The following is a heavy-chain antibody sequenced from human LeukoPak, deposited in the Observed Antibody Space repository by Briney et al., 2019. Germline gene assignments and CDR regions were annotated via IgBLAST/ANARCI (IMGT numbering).Heavy chain of an antibody. V-gene: IGHV1-2*02. CDR3: AQNFDMKGFDP. D-gene: IGHD3-9*01. J-gene: IGHJ5*02. CDR2: INSDSGFT. Sequence: GASVKVSCKASGYTFTGYYMNWVRQAPRQGLEWMGRINSDSGFTKYAQKFQGRVTMTRDTSITTVYMDLTRLTSDDTAVYYCAQNFDMKGFDPWGTVALVTLSS. CDR1: GYTFTGYY.